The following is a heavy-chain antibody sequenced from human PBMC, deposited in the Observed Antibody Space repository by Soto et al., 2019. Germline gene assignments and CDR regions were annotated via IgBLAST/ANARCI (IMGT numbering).Heavy chain of an antibody. CDR2: ISYDGSNK. CDR1: GFTFSSYA. J-gene: IGHJ4*02. V-gene: IGHV3-30-3*01. Sequence: QVQLVESGGGVVQPGRSLRLSCTASGFTFSSYAMHWVRQAPGKGLEWVAVISYDGSNKYYADSVKGRFTISRDNSKNTLFLQMNSLRAEDTAVYYCARPDYGSGSYTDYLCQGTLVTVSS. CDR3: ARPDYGSGSYTDY. D-gene: IGHD3-10*01.